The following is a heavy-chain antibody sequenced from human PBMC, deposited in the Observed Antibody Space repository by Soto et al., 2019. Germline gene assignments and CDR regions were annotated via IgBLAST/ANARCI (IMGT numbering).Heavy chain of an antibody. J-gene: IGHJ4*02. CDR1: GGSISSGGYS. Sequence: QLQLQESGSGLVKPSQTLSLTCAVSGGSISSGGYSWSWIRQPPGKGLEWIGYIYHSGSTYYNPSLMIRVTISVDRSKNQFSLKLSSVTAADTAVYYCARAGGLGAVAVDYWGQGTLVTVSS. V-gene: IGHV4-30-2*01. CDR2: IYHSGST. CDR3: ARAGGLGAVAVDY. D-gene: IGHD6-19*01.